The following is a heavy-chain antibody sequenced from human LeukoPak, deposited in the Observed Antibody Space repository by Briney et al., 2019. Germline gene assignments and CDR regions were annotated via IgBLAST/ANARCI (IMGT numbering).Heavy chain of an antibody. D-gene: IGHD6-6*01. Sequence: GGPLRLSCAAAGFTFSNAWMSWVRQAPGKGLGWGGRIKSKTDGGTTDYAPPVKGRFTISRDDSKNTLYLQMNSLRAEETAVYSCAKEASRIAAGPIDNWGHGTLVTVSS. V-gene: IGHV3-15*01. CDR3: AKEASRIAAGPIDN. CDR2: IKSKTDGGTT. CDR1: GFTFSNAW. J-gene: IGHJ4*01.